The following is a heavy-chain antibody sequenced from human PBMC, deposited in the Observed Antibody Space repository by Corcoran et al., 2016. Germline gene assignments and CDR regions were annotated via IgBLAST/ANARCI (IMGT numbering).Heavy chain of an antibody. D-gene: IGHD1-7*01. Sequence: QLQLQESGPGLVKPSETLSLTCTVSGGSISSSSYYWGWIRQPPGKGLEWIGSIYYSGSTYYNPSLKSRVTISVDTSKNQFSLKLSSVTAADTAVYYCARDGNWNYAGYGMDVWGQGTTVTVSS. CDR1: GGSISSSSYY. CDR2: IYYSGST. CDR3: ARDGNWNYAGYGMDV. V-gene: IGHV4-39*07. J-gene: IGHJ6*02.